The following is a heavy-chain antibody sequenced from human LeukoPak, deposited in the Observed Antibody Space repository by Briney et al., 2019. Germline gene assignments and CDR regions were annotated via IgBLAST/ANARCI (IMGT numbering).Heavy chain of an antibody. V-gene: IGHV3-23*01. D-gene: IGHD4-17*01. J-gene: IGHJ4*02. Sequence: QTGGSLRLSSAASGFTFSTYAMSWVRQAPGKGLEWVSAISGSGGSTYYADSVKGRFTISRDNSKNTLYLQMNSLRAEDTAVYYCAKQKSDPRNWGPRGSYGAHFDYWGQGTLVTVSS. CDR2: ISGSGGST. CDR3: AKQKSDPRNWGPRGSYGAHFDY. CDR1: GFTFSTYA.